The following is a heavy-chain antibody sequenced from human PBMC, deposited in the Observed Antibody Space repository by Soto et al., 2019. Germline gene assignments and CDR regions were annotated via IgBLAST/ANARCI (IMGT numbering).Heavy chain of an antibody. CDR2: IYYNGTT. V-gene: IGHV4-59*01. CDR3: TRGHWALDS. Sequence: SETLSLTCTVSGGSISHDYWSWIRQPPGPGLGWIAYIYYNGTTNSNSYLKGRATISLDMSKSQFSLKLTSVTAADTAVYYCTRGHWALDSWAQGTLVTVSS. J-gene: IGHJ5*01. D-gene: IGHD3-16*01. CDR1: GGSISHDY.